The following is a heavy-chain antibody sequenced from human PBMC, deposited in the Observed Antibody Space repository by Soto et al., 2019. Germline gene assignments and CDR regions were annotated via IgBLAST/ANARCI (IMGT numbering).Heavy chain of an antibody. V-gene: IGHV1-46*01. CDR1: GYTFTMYY. Sequence: ASVKVSCKASGYTFTMYYIHWVRQAPGQGLEWMGIINPSGGATSYTQKFQGRITMTRDTSTSTVYMELNSLRSEDTAVYYCARDSGYSSGWSAVDYWGQGTLVTVSS. D-gene: IGHD6-19*01. CDR2: INPSGGAT. CDR3: ARDSGYSSGWSAVDY. J-gene: IGHJ4*02.